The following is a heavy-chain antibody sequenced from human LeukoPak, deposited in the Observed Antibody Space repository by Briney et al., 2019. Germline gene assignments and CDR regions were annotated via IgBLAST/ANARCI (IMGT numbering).Heavy chain of an antibody. D-gene: IGHD6-19*01. V-gene: IGHV4-30-2*01. CDR2: IYHSGST. CDR1: GGSISSGGYY. CDR3: ARAGSSGWYYFDY. Sequence: SETLSLTCTVSGGSISSGGYYWSWIRQPPGKGLEWIGYIYHSGSTYYNPSLKSRVTMSVDTSKNQFSLKLSSVTAADTAVYYCARAGSSGWYYFDYWGQGTLVTVSS. J-gene: IGHJ4*02.